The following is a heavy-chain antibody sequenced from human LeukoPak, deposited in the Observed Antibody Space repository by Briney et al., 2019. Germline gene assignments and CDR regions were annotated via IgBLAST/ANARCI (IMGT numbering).Heavy chain of an antibody. CDR2: ISRSGSTK. D-gene: IGHD2-15*01. CDR1: GFTFSDYN. V-gene: IGHV3-11*01. Sequence: GGSLRLSCAASGFTFSDYNMRWIRQAPGKGLEWVSSISRSGSTKCYADSVKGRFTISRDNAKNSLFLQMNSLRAEDTAVYYCARVLRYCSGGNCYSGGLGYMDVWGKGTTVTISS. CDR3: ARVLRYCSGGNCYSGGLGYMDV. J-gene: IGHJ6*03.